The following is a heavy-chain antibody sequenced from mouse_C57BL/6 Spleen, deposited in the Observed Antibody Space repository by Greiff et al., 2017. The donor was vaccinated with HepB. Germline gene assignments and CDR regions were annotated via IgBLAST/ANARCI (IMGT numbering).Heavy chain of an antibody. J-gene: IGHJ2*01. D-gene: IGHD1-1*01. CDR3: ARRGYYGSSPSFDY. V-gene: IGHV5-6*02. CDR1: GFTFSSYG. Sequence: EVKLMESGGDLVKPGGSLKLSCAASGFTFSSYGMSWVRQTPDKRLEWVATISSGGSYTYYPDSVKGRFTISRDNAKNTLYLQMSSLKSEDTAMYYCARRGYYGSSPSFDYWGQGTTLTVSS. CDR2: ISSGGSYT.